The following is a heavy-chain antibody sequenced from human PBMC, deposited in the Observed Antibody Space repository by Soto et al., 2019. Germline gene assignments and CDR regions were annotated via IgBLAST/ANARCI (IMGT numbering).Heavy chain of an antibody. D-gene: IGHD3-22*01. CDR3: ARDVDDSSGYYYYYGMDV. CDR2: IIPIFGTA. Sequence: SVKVSCKASGGTFSSYAISWVRQAPGQGLEWMGGIIPIFGTANYAQKFQGRVTITADESTSTAYMELSSLRSGDTAVYYCARDVDDSSGYYYYYGMDVWGQGTTVTVSS. J-gene: IGHJ6*02. V-gene: IGHV1-69*13. CDR1: GGTFSSYA.